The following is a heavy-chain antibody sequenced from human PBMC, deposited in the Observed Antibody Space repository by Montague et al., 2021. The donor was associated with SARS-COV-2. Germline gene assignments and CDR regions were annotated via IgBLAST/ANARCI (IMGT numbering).Heavy chain of an antibody. CDR2: INHDGST. J-gene: IGHJ4*02. Sequence: SETLSLTCAVYGSSFNDYFWTWIRQPPGKGLEWIGEINHDGSTNYNPSLKSRLTISVDTSKNQFSLNLTSVTAADAAVYYCARGDHPTTASWYFFDSWGQGALVTVSS. CDR3: ARGDHPTTASWYFFDS. D-gene: IGHD6-13*01. CDR1: GSSFNDYF. V-gene: IGHV4-34*01.